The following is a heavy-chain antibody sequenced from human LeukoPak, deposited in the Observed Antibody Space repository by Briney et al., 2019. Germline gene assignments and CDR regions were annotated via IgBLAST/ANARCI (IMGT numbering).Heavy chain of an antibody. V-gene: IGHV3-30*02. D-gene: IGHD1-14*01. CDR3: AKGQYNPFDY. J-gene: IGHJ4*02. CDR1: GFTFSSYG. Sequence: GGSLRLSCAASGFTFSSYGMHWVRQAPGKGLEWVAFIRYDGSNKYYADSVKGRLTISRDNSKNTLYLQMNSLRAEDTAVYYCAKGQYNPFDYWGQGTLVTVSS. CDR2: IRYDGSNK.